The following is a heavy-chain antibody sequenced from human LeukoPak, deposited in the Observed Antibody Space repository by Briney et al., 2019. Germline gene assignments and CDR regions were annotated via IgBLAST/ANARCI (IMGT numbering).Heavy chain of an antibody. J-gene: IGHJ4*02. Sequence: SETLSLTCTVSGGSISSSSYYWGWIRQPPGKGLEWIGSIYYSGSTYYNPSLKSRVTISVDTSKNQFSLKLSSVTAADTAVYYCASITAMGARPFDYWGQGTLVTVSS. D-gene: IGHD5-18*01. CDR2: IYYSGST. V-gene: IGHV4-39*07. CDR1: GGSISSSSYY. CDR3: ASITAMGARPFDY.